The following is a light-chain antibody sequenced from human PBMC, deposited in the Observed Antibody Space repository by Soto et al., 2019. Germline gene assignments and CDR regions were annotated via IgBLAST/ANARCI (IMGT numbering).Light chain of an antibody. V-gene: IGKV3-11*01. CDR3: QQRSNWPLT. J-gene: IGKJ5*01. CDR2: DAS. Sequence: EIGLTQSPATLSLDPGERATLSCMASQSISSYFAWSQQKLGQAPRLLIYDASNRATSVPARFSGSGSGTDLTLHISSLEPEAFAVYYCQQRSNWPLTFGHGTRLDIK. CDR1: QSISSY.